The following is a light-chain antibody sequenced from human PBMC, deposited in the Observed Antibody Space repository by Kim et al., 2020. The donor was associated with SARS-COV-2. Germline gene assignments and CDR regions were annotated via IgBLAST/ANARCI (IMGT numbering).Light chain of an antibody. CDR3: QQYNSYPWT. J-gene: IGKJ1*01. Sequence: AYVGDRVTITCRASQSINNWLAWYQQKPGNAPKLLIYKASSLESGVPSRFSGSGSGTEFTLTISSLQPDDFATYYCQQYNSYPWTFGQGTKVDIK. V-gene: IGKV1-5*03. CDR2: KAS. CDR1: QSINNW.